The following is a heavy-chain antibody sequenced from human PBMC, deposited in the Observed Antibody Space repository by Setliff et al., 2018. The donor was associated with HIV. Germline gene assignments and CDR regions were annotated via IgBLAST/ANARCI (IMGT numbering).Heavy chain of an antibody. CDR3: AKDRRYYYGSGSYAAET. V-gene: IGHV3-23*01. D-gene: IGHD3-10*01. J-gene: IGHJ5*02. Sequence: PGGSLRLSCAASGSTFSRYAMTWVRQAPGKGLEWVSAISGSGIGSYYPDSVKGRFTISRDNSKNTLFLQMNSLRAEDTAVYYCAKDRRYYYGSGSYAAETWGQGTLVTVSS. CDR2: ISGSGIGS. CDR1: GSTFSRYA.